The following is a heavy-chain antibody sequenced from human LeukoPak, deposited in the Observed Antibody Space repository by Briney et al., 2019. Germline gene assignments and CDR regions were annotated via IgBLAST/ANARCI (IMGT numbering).Heavy chain of an antibody. Sequence: GGSLRLSCAASGFTFSDYYMSWIRQAPGKGLEWVSYISSSSSYTNYADSVKGRFTISRDNAKNSLYLQMSSLRAEDTAVYYCARAPFYGSGSYLHLFDYWGQGTLVTVSS. CDR2: ISSSSSYT. CDR1: GFTFSDYY. CDR3: ARAPFYGSGSYLHLFDY. J-gene: IGHJ4*02. V-gene: IGHV3-11*06. D-gene: IGHD3-10*01.